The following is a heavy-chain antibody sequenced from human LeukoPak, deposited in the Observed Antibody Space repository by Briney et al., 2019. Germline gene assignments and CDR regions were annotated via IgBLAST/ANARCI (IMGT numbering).Heavy chain of an antibody. J-gene: IGHJ4*02. CDR1: GGSISGSRYY. V-gene: IGHV4-39*01. D-gene: IGHD2-2*01. CDR2: VCYSGRP. CDR3: GRRPVFSTSFWD. Sequence: SETLSLTCTVSGGSISGSRYYWGWIRQPPGKGLQWIGGVCYSGRPHYKPSLQSRVTISADTSKNQFSLNLSSVTAADTAVYYCGRRPVFSTSFWDRGQGTLVTVSS.